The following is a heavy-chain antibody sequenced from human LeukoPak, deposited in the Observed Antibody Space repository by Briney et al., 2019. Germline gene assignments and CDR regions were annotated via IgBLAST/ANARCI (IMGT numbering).Heavy chain of an antibody. J-gene: IGHJ4*02. D-gene: IGHD6-13*01. V-gene: IGHV3-23*01. Sequence: PGGSLRLSCAASGFTFSSYAVSWVRQAPGKGLEWVSAISGSGGSTYYADSVKGRFTISRDNSKNTLYLQMNSLRAEDTAVYYCAKMRGIIAAAAISDYWGQGTLVTVSS. CDR3: AKMRGIIAAAAISDY. CDR2: ISGSGGST. CDR1: GFTFSSYA.